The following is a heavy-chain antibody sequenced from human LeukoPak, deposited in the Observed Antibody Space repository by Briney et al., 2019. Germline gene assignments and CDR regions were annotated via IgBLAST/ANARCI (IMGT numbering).Heavy chain of an antibody. J-gene: IGHJ6*04. CDR2: INTNTGNP. D-gene: IGHD2-8*01. Sequence: GASVKVSCKASGYTFTSYAMNGVRQAPGQGLEWMGWINTNTGNPTYAQGFTGRFVFSLDTSVSTAYLQICSLKAEDTAVYYCAREGVLYYGDYYYYGMDVWGKGTTVTVSS. V-gene: IGHV7-4-1*01. CDR1: GYTFTSYA. CDR3: AREGVLYYGDYYYYGMDV.